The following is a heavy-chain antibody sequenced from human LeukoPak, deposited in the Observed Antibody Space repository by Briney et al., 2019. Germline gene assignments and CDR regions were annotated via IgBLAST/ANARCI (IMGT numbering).Heavy chain of an antibody. CDR3: ARDRSLRLGELSYYFDY. V-gene: IGHV1-2*02. CDR1: GYTFTGYY. CDR2: INPNSGGT. J-gene: IGHJ4*02. D-gene: IGHD3-16*02. Sequence: ASVKVSCKASGYTFTGYYMHWVRQAPGQGLEWMGWINPNSGGTNYAQKFQGRVTVTRDTSISTAYMELSRLRSDDTAVYYCARDRSLRLGELSYYFDYWGQGTLVTVSS.